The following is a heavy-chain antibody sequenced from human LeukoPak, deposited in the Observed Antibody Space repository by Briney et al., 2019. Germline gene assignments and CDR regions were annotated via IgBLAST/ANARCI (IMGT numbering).Heavy chain of an antibody. V-gene: IGHV4-59*01. CDR2: ISYSGST. Sequence: SETLSLTCAVYGGSFSGYYWSWIRQPPGKGLEWIGYISYSGSTNYNPSLKSRVIISLDTSKNQFSLRLSSVTAADTAVYYCARDMTTVDYWGQGTLVTVSS. CDR3: ARDMTTVDY. J-gene: IGHJ4*02. CDR1: GGSFSGYY. D-gene: IGHD4-17*01.